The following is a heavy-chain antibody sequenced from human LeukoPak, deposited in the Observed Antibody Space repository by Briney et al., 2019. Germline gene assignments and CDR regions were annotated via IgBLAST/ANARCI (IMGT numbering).Heavy chain of an antibody. D-gene: IGHD4/OR15-4a*01. Sequence: SETLSLTCTVSGGSISSYYWSWIRQPPGKGLEWIGYIYYSGSTNYNPSLKSRVTISVDTSKNQFSLKLSSVTAADTAVYYCAREGAHDAFDMWGPGAMVTVSS. CDR2: IYYSGST. CDR3: AREGAHDAFDM. CDR1: GGSISSYY. J-gene: IGHJ3*02. V-gene: IGHV4-59*01.